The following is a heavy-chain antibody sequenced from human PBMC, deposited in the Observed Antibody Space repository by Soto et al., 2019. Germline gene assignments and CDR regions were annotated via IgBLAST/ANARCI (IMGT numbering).Heavy chain of an antibody. CDR2: INHSGST. J-gene: IGHJ4*02. D-gene: IGHD3-16*01. CDR3: ARGQDDYVWGSYDY. Sequence: PSETLSLTCAVYGGSFSGYYWSWIRQPPGKGLEWIGEINHSGSTNYNPSLKSRVTISVDTSKNQFSLKLSSVTAADTAVYYCARGQDDYVWGSYDYWGRGTLVTVSS. V-gene: IGHV4-34*01. CDR1: GGSFSGYY.